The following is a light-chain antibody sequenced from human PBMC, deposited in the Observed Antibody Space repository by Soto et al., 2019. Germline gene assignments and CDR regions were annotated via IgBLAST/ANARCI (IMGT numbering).Light chain of an antibody. CDR1: QSVLYSSNNKNY. V-gene: IGKV4-1*01. Sequence: DIVMTQSPDSLAVSLGERATINCKSSQSVLYSSNNKNYLAWYQQKLGQPPKLLIYWASTRESGVPDRFSGSGSGTDFTLTISSLQAEDVAVYYCQQYNDWPPTFGQGTKVDIK. CDR2: WAS. CDR3: QQYNDWPPT. J-gene: IGKJ1*01.